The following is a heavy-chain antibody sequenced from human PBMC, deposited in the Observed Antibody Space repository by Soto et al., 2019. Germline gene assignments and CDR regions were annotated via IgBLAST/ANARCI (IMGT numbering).Heavy chain of an antibody. CDR1: GFAFSTYV. Sequence: QVQLVESGGGVVQPGRSLRLSCTASGFAFSTYVMHWVRQAPGKGLEWVALISFDGSNKYYADSVKGRFTLSRDNSKNTLYLQMNIQRCEHTAVYYCAKVDSNPWYTGGPSGFDYWGQGALVTVSS. CDR2: ISFDGSNK. J-gene: IGHJ4*02. D-gene: IGHD6-13*01. V-gene: IGHV3-30*18. CDR3: AKVDSNPWYTGGPSGFDY.